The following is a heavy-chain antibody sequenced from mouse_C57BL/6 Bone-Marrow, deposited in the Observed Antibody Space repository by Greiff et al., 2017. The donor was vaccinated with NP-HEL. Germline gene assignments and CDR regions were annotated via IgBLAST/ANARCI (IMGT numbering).Heavy chain of an antibody. CDR2: ISSGGDYI. V-gene: IGHV5-9-1*02. J-gene: IGHJ2*01. Sequence: EGKVEESGEGLVKPGGSLKLSCAASGFTFSSYAMSWVRQTPEKRLEWVAYISSGGDYIYYAETVKGRFTISRDNARNTLYLQMSSLKSEDTAMYYCTRDGHGFDYWGQGTTLTVSS. CDR1: GFTFSSYA. D-gene: IGHD2-3*01. CDR3: TRDGHGFDY.